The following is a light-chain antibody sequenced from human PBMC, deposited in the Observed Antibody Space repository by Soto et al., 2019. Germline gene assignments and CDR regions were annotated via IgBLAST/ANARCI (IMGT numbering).Light chain of an antibody. CDR1: SSDVGGYNY. V-gene: IGLV2-14*01. CDR2: DGN. CDR3: RSYSSSSTYVV. J-gene: IGLJ2*01. Sequence: QSALTQPASVSGSPGQSITISCTGTSSDVGGYNYVSWYQQHPGKAHKLMIYDGNNRPSGVSNRFSDAKSGNKASLTISGLHDEEEADYYCRSYSSSSTYVVFGGGTKLTVL.